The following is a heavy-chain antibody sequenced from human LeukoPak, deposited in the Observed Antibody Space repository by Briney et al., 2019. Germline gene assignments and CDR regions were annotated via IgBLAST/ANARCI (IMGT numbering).Heavy chain of an antibody. CDR2: IIPIFGTA. Sequence: SVKVSCKASGGTFSSYAISWVRQAPGQGLEWMGGIIPIFGTANYAQKFQGRVTITADKSTSTAYMELSSLRSEDTAVYYCARDPDVGGSYNQFDYWGQGTLVTVSS. D-gene: IGHD1-26*01. CDR1: GGTFSSYA. V-gene: IGHV1-69*06. CDR3: ARDPDVGGSYNQFDY. J-gene: IGHJ4*02.